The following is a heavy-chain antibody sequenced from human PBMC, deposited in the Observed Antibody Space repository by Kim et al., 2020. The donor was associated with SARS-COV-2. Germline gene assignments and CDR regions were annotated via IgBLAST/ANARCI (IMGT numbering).Heavy chain of an antibody. Sequence: SETLSLTCTVSGGSISSSSYYWGWIRQPPGKGLEWIGSIYYSGSTYYNPSLKSRVTISVDTSKNQFSLKLSSVTAADTAVYYCARLAAGWGAFDIWGQGTMVTVSS. CDR2: IYYSGST. CDR1: GGSISSSSYY. D-gene: IGHD3-16*01. V-gene: IGHV4-39*01. CDR3: ARLAAGWGAFDI. J-gene: IGHJ3*02.